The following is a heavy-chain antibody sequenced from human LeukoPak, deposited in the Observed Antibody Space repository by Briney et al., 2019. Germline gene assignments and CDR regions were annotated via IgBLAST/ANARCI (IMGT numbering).Heavy chain of an antibody. CDR2: ISNDESHR. D-gene: IGHD5-12*01. J-gene: IGHJ4*02. CDR3: AKNSGYYRLDS. CDR1: GFAFNNFW. V-gene: IGHV3-7*01. Sequence: GGSLRLSCAASGFAFNNFWMTWIRQAPGKGREWVATISNDESHRQYADSLRGRFTISRDNAKNSLYLQMSSLRADDTAMYYCAKNSGYYRLDSWGQSTLVIVSS.